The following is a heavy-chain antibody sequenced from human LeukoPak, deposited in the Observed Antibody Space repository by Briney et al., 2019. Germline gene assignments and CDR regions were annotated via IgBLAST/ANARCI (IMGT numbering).Heavy chain of an antibody. CDR3: ARGGYSSAANFDY. V-gene: IGHV1-69*04. CDR2: IIPILGIA. D-gene: IGHD6-25*01. J-gene: IGHJ4*02. CDR1: GGTFSSYA. Sequence: SVKVSCKASGGTFSSYAISWVRQAPGQGLEWMGRIIPILGIANYAQKFQGRVTITADKSTSTAYIELSSLRSEDTAVYYCARGGYSSAANFDYWGQGTLVTVSS.